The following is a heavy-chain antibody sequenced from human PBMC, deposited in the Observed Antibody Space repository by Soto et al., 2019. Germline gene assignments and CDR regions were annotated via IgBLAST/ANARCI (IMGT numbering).Heavy chain of an antibody. V-gene: IGHV3-21*06. D-gene: IGHD1-26*01. CDR2: ISRTGNYI. CDR1: GFPLNAYT. CDR3: RREEYDD. J-gene: IGHJ4*02. Sequence: LSLFSPASGFPLNAYTVSWVRQAPGERLEWVASISRTGNYIPYADSVKGRFTLSRDNAKNLVYLQLNSLRAEDSAVYYCRREEYDDWGQGTLVTVSS.